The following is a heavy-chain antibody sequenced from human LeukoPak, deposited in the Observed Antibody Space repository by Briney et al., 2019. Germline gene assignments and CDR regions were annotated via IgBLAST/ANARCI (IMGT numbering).Heavy chain of an antibody. V-gene: IGHV3-53*01. D-gene: IGHD6-19*01. Sequence: PGGSLRLSCAASGFTVSSSHMSWVRQAPGKGLEWVSVMFSGGTPYYADSVKGRFTISRDNSKNTLFLQMSSLRAADTAVYYCTRGISSGPFFDIGGQGTMVTVSS. CDR2: MFSGGTP. CDR3: TRGISSGPFFDI. J-gene: IGHJ3*02. CDR1: GFTVSSSH.